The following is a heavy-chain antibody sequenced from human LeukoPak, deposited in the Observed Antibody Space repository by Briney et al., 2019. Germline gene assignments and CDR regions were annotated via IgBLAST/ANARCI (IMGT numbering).Heavy chain of an antibody. V-gene: IGHV4-34*01. CDR3: ARGWRWLHPFDY. D-gene: IGHD5-24*01. Sequence: SETLSLTCAVYGGSFSGYYWSWIRQPPGKGLEWIGEINHSGSTNYNPSLKSQVTISVDTSKNQFSLKLSSVTAADTAVYYCARGWRWLHPFDYWGQGTLVTVSS. J-gene: IGHJ4*02. CDR1: GGSFSGYY. CDR2: INHSGST.